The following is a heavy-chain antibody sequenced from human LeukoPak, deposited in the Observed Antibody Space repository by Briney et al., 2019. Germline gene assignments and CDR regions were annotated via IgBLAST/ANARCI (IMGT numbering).Heavy chain of an antibody. CDR3: ARAGYSGSLDY. D-gene: IGHD1-26*01. Sequence: ETLSLTCTVSGGSISSSSYYWGWIRQPPGKGLEWVSSISSSSSYIYYADSVKGRFTISRDNAKNSLYLQMNSLRAEDTAVYYCARAGYSGSLDYWGQGTLVTVSS. J-gene: IGHJ4*02. CDR1: GGSISSSS. V-gene: IGHV3-21*01. CDR2: ISSSSSYI.